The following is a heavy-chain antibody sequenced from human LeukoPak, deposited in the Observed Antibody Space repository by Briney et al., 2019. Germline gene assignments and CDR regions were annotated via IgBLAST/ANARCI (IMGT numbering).Heavy chain of an antibody. J-gene: IGHJ3*02. CDR1: GFTFSSYG. Sequence: GGTLRLSCAASGFTFSSYGMSWVRQAPGKGLEWVSAISGSGGSTYYADSVKGRFTISRDNSKNTPYLQMNSLRGEDTALYYCARGGLIQRHAFDIWGQGTMVTVSS. D-gene: IGHD1-1*01. CDR3: ARGGLIQRHAFDI. CDR2: ISGSGGST. V-gene: IGHV3-23*01.